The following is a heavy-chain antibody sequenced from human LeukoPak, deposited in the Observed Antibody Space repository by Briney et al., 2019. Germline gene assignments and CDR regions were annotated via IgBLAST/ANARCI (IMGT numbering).Heavy chain of an antibody. V-gene: IGHV4-31*03. CDR3: ASDGGNFDAFGI. D-gene: IGHD4-23*01. Sequence: SETLSLTCTVSGGSISSSSYYWGWIRQPPGKGLEWIGYIYYSGSTYYNPSLKSRVTISVDTSKNQFSLKLSSVTAADTAVYYCASDGGNFDAFGIWGQGTMVTVSS. CDR2: IYYSGST. J-gene: IGHJ3*02. CDR1: GGSISSSSYY.